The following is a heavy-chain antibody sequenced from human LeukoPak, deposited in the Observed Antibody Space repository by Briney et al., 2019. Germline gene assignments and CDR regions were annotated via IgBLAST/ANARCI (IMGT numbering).Heavy chain of an antibody. J-gene: IGHJ4*02. D-gene: IGHD7-27*01. Sequence: SETLSLTCTVSGGSISSSSYYWGWIRQPPGKGREWIGSIYYSGSTYYNPSLKSRVTISVDTSKNQFSLKLSSVTAADTAVYYCARDVFWGEKGFDYWGPGTLVTVSS. CDR1: GGSISSSSYY. V-gene: IGHV4-39*07. CDR2: IYYSGST. CDR3: ARDVFWGEKGFDY.